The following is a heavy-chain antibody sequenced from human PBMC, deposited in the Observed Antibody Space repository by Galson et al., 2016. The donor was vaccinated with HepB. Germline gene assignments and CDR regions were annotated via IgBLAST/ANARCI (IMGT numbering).Heavy chain of an antibody. V-gene: IGHV3-48*02. D-gene: IGHD3-10*01. CDR2: ISANSDPT. J-gene: IGHJ6*02. Sequence: SLRLSCAASGFTFSSYGMHWVRQAPGKGLEWLSYISANSDPTYYADSVKGRFTISRDNAKNSLYLQMNSLRDEDTAVYYCARERAETVAQGVIRVHRIHYYYGMDVWGQGTTVTASS. CDR3: ARERAETVAQGVIRVHRIHYYYGMDV. CDR1: GFTFSSYG.